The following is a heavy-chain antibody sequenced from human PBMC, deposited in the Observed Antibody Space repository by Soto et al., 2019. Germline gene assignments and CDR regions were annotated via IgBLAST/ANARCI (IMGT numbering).Heavy chain of an antibody. D-gene: IGHD4-17*01. CDR1: GGTLTDYI. J-gene: IGHJ4*02. CDR2: IAPMIGIA. V-gene: IGHV1-69*08. CDR3: AKDRSDYGDFVFDN. Sequence: QVQLVQSGAEVREPGSSVKVSCKTSGGTLTDYIISWVRQAPGQGLEWMGRIAPMIGIADYARKFQGRVTITADRSKNTAYVEVSSLRPEDTAIYYCAKDRSDYGDFVFDNWGRGTLVTVSS.